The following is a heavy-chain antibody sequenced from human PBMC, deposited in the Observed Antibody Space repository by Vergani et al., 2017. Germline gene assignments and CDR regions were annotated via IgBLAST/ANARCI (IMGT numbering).Heavy chain of an antibody. CDR1: GFTFDDYA. Sequence: EVQLVESGGGLVQPGRSLRLSCAASGFTFDDYAMHWVRQAPGKGLEGVSGISWNSGSIGYADSVKGRFTISRDNDKNSLYLQRNSRRAEDTALYYCAKGARLVVVPAESYYYYCCMDVWGQGTTVTVSS. V-gene: IGHV3-9*01. CDR3: AKGARLVVVPAESYYYYCCMDV. CDR2: ISWNSGSI. D-gene: IGHD2-2*01. J-gene: IGHJ6*02.